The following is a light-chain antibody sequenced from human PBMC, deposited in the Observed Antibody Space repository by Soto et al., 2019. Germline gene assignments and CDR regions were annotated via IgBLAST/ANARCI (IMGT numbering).Light chain of an antibody. Sequence: EIVMTQSPATLSVSPGERATLSCRASQSVSSYLAWYQQKPGQAPRLFIYGASTRATGVPARFSGSGSGTEFTLTISSLQSEDFAVYYCQQCNDWPLITFGQGTRLEAK. J-gene: IGKJ5*01. CDR1: QSVSSY. V-gene: IGKV3-15*01. CDR3: QQCNDWPLIT. CDR2: GAS.